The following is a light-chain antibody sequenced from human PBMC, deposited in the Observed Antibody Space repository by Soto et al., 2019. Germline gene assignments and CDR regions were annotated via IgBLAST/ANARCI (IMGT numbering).Light chain of an antibody. CDR2: GAS. V-gene: IGKV3-15*01. Sequence: DIVFTHSPGTLSLSPGERATLSCRASQSVSSNLAWYQQTPGQAPRLLMYGASTRATDIPDRFSGSGSGTEFTLTISSLQSEDFAVYYCQQYDDWPPWTFGQGTKVDNK. CDR1: QSVSSN. CDR3: QQYDDWPPWT. J-gene: IGKJ1*01.